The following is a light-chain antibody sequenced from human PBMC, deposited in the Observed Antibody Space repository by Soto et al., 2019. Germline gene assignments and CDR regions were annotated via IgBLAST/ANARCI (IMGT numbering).Light chain of an antibody. Sequence: QSALTQPASVSGSPGQSITISCTGTSGNIGSYSLVSWYQQYPGKVPKLIIYEVHKRPSGVSDRFSGFKSGATASLVISGLQPEDEADYYCCSYAGSVVFGGGTKLTVL. CDR3: CSYAGSVV. J-gene: IGLJ2*01. CDR1: SGNIGSYSL. CDR2: EVH. V-gene: IGLV2-23*02.